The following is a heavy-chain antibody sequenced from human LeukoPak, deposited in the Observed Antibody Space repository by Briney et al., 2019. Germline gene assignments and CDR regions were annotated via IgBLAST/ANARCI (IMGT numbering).Heavy chain of an antibody. Sequence: GGSLRLSCAASGFTFSSYSMNWVRQAPGKGLEWVSYISSSSSTIYNADSVKGRFTISRDNAKNSLYLQMNSLRAEDTAVYYCARGITVAGVDYWGQGTLVTVSS. CDR3: ARGITVAGVDY. CDR1: GFTFSSYS. J-gene: IGHJ4*02. CDR2: ISSSSSTI. D-gene: IGHD6-19*01. V-gene: IGHV3-48*01.